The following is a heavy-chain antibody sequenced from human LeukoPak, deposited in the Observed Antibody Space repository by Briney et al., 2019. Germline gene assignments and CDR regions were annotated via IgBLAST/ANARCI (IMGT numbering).Heavy chain of an antibody. J-gene: IGHJ3*02. V-gene: IGHV3-23*01. CDR1: GLTSSSYA. Sequence: PGGSLRLSCAASGLTSSSYAISWVRQAPGKGLEWVSAISGSGGSTYYTDSVKGRFTISRDNSKNTLYLQMNSLRAEDTAVYQCAKGRYYHDNSDAFEIWGQGTMVTVSS. D-gene: IGHD3-22*01. CDR2: ISGSGGST. CDR3: AKGRYYHDNSDAFEI.